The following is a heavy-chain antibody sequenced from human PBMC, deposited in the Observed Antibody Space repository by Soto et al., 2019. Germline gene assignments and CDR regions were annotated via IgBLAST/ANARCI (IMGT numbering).Heavy chain of an antibody. CDR1: GGSVSGSY. CDR3: ARSVAVPGAHIDY. CDR2: VYYTGST. Sequence: KPSETLSLTXSVSGGSVSGSYWSWIRQSPGKGLEWLGYVYYTGSTNYSPSLRSRVSISVDTSKNEFSLRLSSVTAADTAVYFCARSVAVPGAHIDYWGQGTQVPVSS. J-gene: IGHJ4*02. V-gene: IGHV4-59*02. D-gene: IGHD6-19*01.